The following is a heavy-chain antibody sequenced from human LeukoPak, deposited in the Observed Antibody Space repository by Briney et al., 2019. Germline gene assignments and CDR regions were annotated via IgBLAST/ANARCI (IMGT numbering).Heavy chain of an antibody. CDR3: AGVRPLGSSWYHHYFDY. CDR1: GGSFSGYY. CDR2: INHSGST. D-gene: IGHD6-13*01. J-gene: IGHJ4*02. Sequence: PSETLSLTCAVYGGSFSGYYWSWIRQPPGKGLEWIGEINHSGSTNYNPSLKSRVTISVDTSKNQFSLKLSSVTAADTAVYYCAGVRPLGSSWYHHYFDYWGQGTLVTVSS. V-gene: IGHV4-34*01.